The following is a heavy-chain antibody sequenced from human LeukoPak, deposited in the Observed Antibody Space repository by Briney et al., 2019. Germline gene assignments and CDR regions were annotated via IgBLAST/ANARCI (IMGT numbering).Heavy chain of an antibody. D-gene: IGHD6-13*01. CDR2: IYYSGTT. V-gene: IGHV4-61*05. J-gene: IGHJ4*02. CDR3: ARGVYIAAAQYAY. CDR1: GGSISSSSYY. Sequence: SETLSLTCTVSGGSISSSSYYWGWIRQLPGKGLEWIGYIYYSGTTNYNPSLKSRVTISVDTSKNQFSLKLSSVTAADTAVYYCARGVYIAAAQYAYWGQGTLVTVSS.